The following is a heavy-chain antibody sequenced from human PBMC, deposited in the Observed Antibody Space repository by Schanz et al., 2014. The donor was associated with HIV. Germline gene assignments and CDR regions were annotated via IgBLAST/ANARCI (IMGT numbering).Heavy chain of an antibody. Sequence: VQVVESGGGLVQPGGFLRLSCAASGFTFSRYAMSWVRQAPGKGLEWVALISHDGSNKYYADSVKGRFTVSRDNSKNRVFLQMNSLSTEDAAVYHCARSQKGTSCCSPLDFWGQGTPVTV. V-gene: IGHV3-30*03. CDR2: ISHDGSNK. J-gene: IGHJ4*02. CDR1: GFTFSRYA. D-gene: IGHD2-2*01. CDR3: ARSQKGTSCCSPLDF.